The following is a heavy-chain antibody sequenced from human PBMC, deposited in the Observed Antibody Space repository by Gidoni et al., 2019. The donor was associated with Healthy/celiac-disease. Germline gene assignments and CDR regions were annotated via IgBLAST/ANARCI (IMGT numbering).Heavy chain of an antibody. V-gene: IGHV3-21*01. J-gene: IGHJ2*01. CDR1: GFPFSSYS. CDR2: ISSSSSYI. CDR3: ARVGSPWYFDL. Sequence: EVQLVESGGGLVTPGGSLRLSCAASGFPFSSYSMNWVRQAPGKGLEWVSSISSSSSYIYYADSVKGRFTISRDNAKNSLYLQMSSLRAEDTAVYYCARVGSPWYFDLWGRGTLVTVSS. D-gene: IGHD3-16*01.